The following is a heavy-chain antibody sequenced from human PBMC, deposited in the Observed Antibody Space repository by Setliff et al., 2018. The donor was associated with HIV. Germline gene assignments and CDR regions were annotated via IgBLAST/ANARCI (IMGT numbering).Heavy chain of an antibody. CDR3: ARKLAPGHGMDV. CDR2: IKEDGREK. J-gene: IGHJ6*02. CDR1: GFSFSNSW. V-gene: IGHV3-7*01. D-gene: IGHD3-3*02. Sequence: GGSLRLSCAASGFSFSNSWMTWVRQAQGKGLEWVATIKEDGREKYYVGSVKGRFTISRDNAKRSLYLQMNRLKTDDTAFYYCARKLAPGHGMDVWGQGTTVTVSS.